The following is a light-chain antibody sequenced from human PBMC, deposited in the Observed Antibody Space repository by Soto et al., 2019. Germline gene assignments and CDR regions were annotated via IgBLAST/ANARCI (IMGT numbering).Light chain of an antibody. CDR1: ESVGIN. Sequence: LVMTQSPATLSVSPGERANLSCRASESVGINLAWYQQKPGQGPRLLIYGASTRATSFPARFSGSGSGTDFTLTINSLEPDDFAVYYCQQRDSWPITFGQGTRLEIK. CDR3: QQRDSWPIT. V-gene: IGKV3-15*01. CDR2: GAS. J-gene: IGKJ5*01.